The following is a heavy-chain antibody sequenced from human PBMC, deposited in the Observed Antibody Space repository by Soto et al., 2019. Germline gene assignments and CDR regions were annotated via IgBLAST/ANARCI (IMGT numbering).Heavy chain of an antibody. CDR1: GYSFTSYW. V-gene: IGHV5-51*01. CDR3: ARLALDNRRKGWFDL. CDR2: IYPGDSDT. Sequence: GESLRISCKGSGYSFTSYWIGWVRQMPGKGLEWMGIIYPGDSDTSYSPSFQGQVTISADKSISTAYLQWSSLKASDTAMYYCARLALDNRRKGWFDLWGQGTLVTVSS. J-gene: IGHJ5*02. D-gene: IGHD3-3*02.